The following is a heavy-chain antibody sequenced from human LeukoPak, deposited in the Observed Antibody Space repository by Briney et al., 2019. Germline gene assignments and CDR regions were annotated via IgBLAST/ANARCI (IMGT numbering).Heavy chain of an antibody. CDR1: GFTFISYG. D-gene: IGHD5-12*01. V-gene: IGHV3-30*02. CDR2: IRYDGSNK. J-gene: IGHJ6*03. Sequence: GRSLRLSCAASGFTFISYGMYWVRQAPGKGLESVAFIRYDGSNKYYADSVKGRFTVSRDNSKNTLYLQMKSLRAEDTAVYYCAKGGGYEAQYYYYYLDVWGKGTTVTISS. CDR3: AKGGGYEAQYYYYYLDV.